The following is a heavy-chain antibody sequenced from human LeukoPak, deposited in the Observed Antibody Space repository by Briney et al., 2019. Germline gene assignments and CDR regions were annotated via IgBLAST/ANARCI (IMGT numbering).Heavy chain of an antibody. CDR3: ATAYGSGSYNDAFDI. CDR2: FDPEDGET. J-gene: IGHJ3*02. D-gene: IGHD3-10*01. CDR1: GYTLTKLS. Sequence: ASVKVSCKVSGYTLTKLSMHWVRQAPGKGLEWMGGFDPEDGETIYAQKFQGRVTMTEDTSTDTAYMELSRLRAEDTAVYYCATAYGSGSYNDAFDIRGQGTMVTVSS. V-gene: IGHV1-24*01.